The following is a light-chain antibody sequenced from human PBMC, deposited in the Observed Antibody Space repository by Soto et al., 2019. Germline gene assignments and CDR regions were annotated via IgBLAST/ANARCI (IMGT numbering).Light chain of an antibody. V-gene: IGKV4-1*01. CDR2: WAS. J-gene: IGKJ2*01. CDR3: QQCYATPYT. Sequence: DIVMTQSPDSLAVSLGERATINCKSSQSVLSSSNNKNYLAWYQKKPGQPPKLLIYWASMRESGVPDRFSGSRSGTEFTLPIGSLQSEDVAVYYCQQCYATPYTFGQGTKLEIK. CDR1: QSVLSSSNNKNY.